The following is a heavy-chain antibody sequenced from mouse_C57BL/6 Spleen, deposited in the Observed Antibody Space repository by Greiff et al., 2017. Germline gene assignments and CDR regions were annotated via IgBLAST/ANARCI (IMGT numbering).Heavy chain of an antibody. CDR3: ARWEDSSGPWFAY. V-gene: IGHV1-18*01. CDR2: INPNNGGT. CDR1: GYTFTDYN. Sequence: VQLKQSGPELVKPGASVKIPCKASGYTFTDYNMDWVKQSHGKSLEWIGDINPNNGGTIYNQKFKGKATLTVDKSSSTAYMELRSLTSEDTAVYYCARWEDSSGPWFAYWGQGTLVTVSA. J-gene: IGHJ3*01. D-gene: IGHD3-2*02.